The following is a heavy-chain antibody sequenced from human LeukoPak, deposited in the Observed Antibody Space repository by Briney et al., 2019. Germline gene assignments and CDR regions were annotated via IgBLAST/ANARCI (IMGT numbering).Heavy chain of an antibody. CDR3: ARDTTASIHFIDY. CDR1: GFTFSSYW. J-gene: IGHJ4*02. V-gene: IGHV3-74*01. CDR2: INSDGSST. D-gene: IGHD2-2*02. Sequence: GGSLRLSCAASGFTFSSYWMHWVRQAPGKGLVWVSRINSDGSSTSYADSVKGRSTISRDNAKNTLYLQMNSPRAEDTAVYYCARDTTASIHFIDYWGQGTLVTVSS.